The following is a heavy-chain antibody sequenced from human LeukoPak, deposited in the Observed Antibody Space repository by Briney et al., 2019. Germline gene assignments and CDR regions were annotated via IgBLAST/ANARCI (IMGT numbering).Heavy chain of an antibody. CDR3: TTEGFQLGPPDY. CDR2: IKSKTDGGTT. CDR1: GFTFSSYA. J-gene: IGHJ4*02. Sequence: GGSLRLSCAASGFTFSSYAMSWVRQAPGKGLEWVGRIKSKTDGGTTDYAAPVKGSFTISRDDSKNTLYLQMNSLKTEDTAVYYCTTEGFQLGPPDYWGQGTLVTVSS. D-gene: IGHD5-24*01. V-gene: IGHV3-15*01.